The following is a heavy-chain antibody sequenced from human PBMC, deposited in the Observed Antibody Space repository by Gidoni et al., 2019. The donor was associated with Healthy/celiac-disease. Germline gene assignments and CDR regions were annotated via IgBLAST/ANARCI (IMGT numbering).Heavy chain of an antibody. CDR3: ARDQNDLYDI. CDR2: IYTSGST. J-gene: IGHJ3*02. D-gene: IGHD3-3*01. Sequence: QVQLQESGPGLVKPSETLSLACTVSGGSISSYYWRWIRQPAGKGLEWIGRIYTSGSTNYNPSLKCRVTMSVDKSKTQFSLKLSSVTAADTAVYYCARDQNDLYDIWGQGTMVTVSS. CDR1: GGSISSYY. V-gene: IGHV4-4*07.